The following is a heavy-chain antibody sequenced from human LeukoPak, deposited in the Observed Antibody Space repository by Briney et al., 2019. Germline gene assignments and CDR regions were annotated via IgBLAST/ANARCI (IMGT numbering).Heavy chain of an antibody. D-gene: IGHD4-17*01. J-gene: IGHJ4*02. V-gene: IGHV3-48*02. Sequence: GGSLRLSCAASGFTFSSHSVNWVRQAPGKGLEWVSYISSSSITTHYADSVKGRFTISRDNAKNSLYLQMNSLRDEDTAVYYCARDLTSVPTRWGQGTLVTVSS. CDR3: ARDLTSVPTR. CDR1: GFTFSSHS. CDR2: ISSSSITT.